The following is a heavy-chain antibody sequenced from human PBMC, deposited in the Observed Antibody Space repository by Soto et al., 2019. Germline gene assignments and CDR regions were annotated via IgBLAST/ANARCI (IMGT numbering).Heavy chain of an antibody. D-gene: IGHD2-15*01. CDR1: GGSFSGYY. J-gene: IGHJ5*02. Sequence: QVQLQQWGAGLLKPSETLSLTCAVYGGSFSGYYWSWIRQPPGKGLEWIGEINHSGSTNYNPSLKSRVTISVDTSKNQFSLKLSSVTAADTAVYYCARRPDMGTWFDPWGQGTLVTVSS. CDR3: ARRPDMGTWFDP. CDR2: INHSGST. V-gene: IGHV4-34*01.